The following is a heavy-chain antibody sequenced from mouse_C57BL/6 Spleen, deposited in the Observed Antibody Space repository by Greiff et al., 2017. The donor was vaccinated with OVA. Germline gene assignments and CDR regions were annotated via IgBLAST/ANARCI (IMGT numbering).Heavy chain of an antibody. D-gene: IGHD2-1*01. V-gene: IGHV1-26*01. CDR1: GYTFTDYY. J-gene: IGHJ4*01. Sequence: VQLQQSGPELVKPGASVKISCKASGYTFTDYYMNWVKQSHGKSLEWIGDINPNNGGTSYNQKFKGKATLTVDKSSSTAYMELRSLTSEDSAVYYCARFYGNYVEAMDYWGQGTSVTVSS. CDR2: INPNNGGT. CDR3: ARFYGNYVEAMDY.